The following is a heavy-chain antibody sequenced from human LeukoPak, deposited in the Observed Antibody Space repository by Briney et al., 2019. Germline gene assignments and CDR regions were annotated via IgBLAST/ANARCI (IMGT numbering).Heavy chain of an antibody. Sequence: ASVKVSCKASGYTFTSYYMHWVRQAPGQGLEWMGIINPSGGSTSYAQKFQGRVTMTRDMSTSTVYMELSSLRSEDTAVYYCARDQSGYCSGGSCTVGYFDYWGQGTLVTVSS. CDR1: GYTFTSYY. V-gene: IGHV1-46*01. CDR2: INPSGGST. CDR3: ARDQSGYCSGGSCTVGYFDY. J-gene: IGHJ4*02. D-gene: IGHD2-15*01.